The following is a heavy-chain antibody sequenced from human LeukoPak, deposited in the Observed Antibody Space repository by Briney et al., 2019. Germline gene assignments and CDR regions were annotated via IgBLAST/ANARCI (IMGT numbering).Heavy chain of an antibody. CDR1: GFTFSGYS. V-gene: IGHV3-21*01. D-gene: IGHD5-12*01. CDR2: ISSSSSYI. Sequence: GGSLRLSGAASGFTFSGYSMNWVRQAPGKGLEWVSSISSSSSYIYYADSVKGRFTISRDNSKNTLYLQMNSLRAEDTAVYYCARGPSGYHNTGGQGTLVTVSS. J-gene: IGHJ4*02. CDR3: ARGPSGYHNT.